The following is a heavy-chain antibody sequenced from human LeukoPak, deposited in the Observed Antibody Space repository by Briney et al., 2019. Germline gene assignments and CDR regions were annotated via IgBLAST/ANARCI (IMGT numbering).Heavy chain of an antibody. CDR3: AKDEVTLSDY. V-gene: IGHV3-66*01. CDR2: IYSGGST. D-gene: IGHD2-21*02. Sequence: GGSLRLSCAVSGFTVSSNYMSWVRQAPGKGLEWVSVIYSGGSTYYADSVKDRFTISRDNSKNTLYLQMNSLRAEDTAVYYCAKDEVTLSDYWGQGTLVTVSS. J-gene: IGHJ4*02. CDR1: GFTVSSNY.